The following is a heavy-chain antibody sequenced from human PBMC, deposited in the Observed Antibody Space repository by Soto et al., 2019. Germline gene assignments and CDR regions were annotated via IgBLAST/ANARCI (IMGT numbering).Heavy chain of an antibody. CDR2: IYHSGST. J-gene: IGHJ5*02. CDR1: GDSINSVDHY. V-gene: IGHV4-30-4*01. Sequence: SETLSLTCTVSGDSINSVDHYWSWIRQPPGKGLEWMGYIYHSGSTHYNPSLNSRLTISIDTSTNRFSLNLTSVTAADTAVYFCARLRWETENNWFDPWGQGALVTVSS. CDR3: ARLRWETENNWFDP. D-gene: IGHD1-26*01.